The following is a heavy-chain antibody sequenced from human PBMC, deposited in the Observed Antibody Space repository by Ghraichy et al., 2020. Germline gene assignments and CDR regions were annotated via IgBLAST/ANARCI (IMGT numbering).Heavy chain of an antibody. D-gene: IGHD3-22*01. J-gene: IGHJ4*02. Sequence: SETLSLTCTVSGGSISSSSYYWVWVRQPPGKGLEWIGSIYFRGSTYYNPSLESRVTISVDTSKNQFSLELSSVTAADTAVYYCARPVYDRNGYYLDFWGQGTLVTVSS. CDR2: IYFRGST. V-gene: IGHV4-39*01. CDR1: GGSISSSSYY. CDR3: ARPVYDRNGYYLDF.